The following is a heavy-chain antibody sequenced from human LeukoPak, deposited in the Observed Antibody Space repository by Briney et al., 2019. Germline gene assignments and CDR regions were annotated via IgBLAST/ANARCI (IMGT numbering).Heavy chain of an antibody. CDR2: IYYSGST. CDR3: AREWRVRYSSSWYGPIDY. J-gene: IGHJ4*02. D-gene: IGHD6-13*01. Sequence: RSSETLSLTCTVPGGSISSSSYYWGWIRQPPGKGLEWIGSIYYSGSTYYNPSLKSRVTISVDTSKNQFSLKLSSVTAADTAVYYCAREWRVRYSSSWYGPIDYWGQGTLVTVSS. CDR1: GGSISSSSYY. V-gene: IGHV4-39*07.